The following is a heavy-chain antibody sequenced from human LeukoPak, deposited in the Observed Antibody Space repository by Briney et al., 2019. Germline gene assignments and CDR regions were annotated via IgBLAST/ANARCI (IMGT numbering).Heavy chain of an antibody. Sequence: PGGTLRLSCAASGFTFSSYGMSWVRQAPGKGLEWVSAISGTGGTTYYADSVKGRFTISRDNSKNTLYLQMNRLRAEDTAVYYCGRYGLGYYYMDVWGKGTTVTVSS. J-gene: IGHJ6*03. CDR3: GRYGLGYYYMDV. CDR1: GFTFSSYG. CDR2: ISGTGGTT. D-gene: IGHD6-19*01. V-gene: IGHV3-23*01.